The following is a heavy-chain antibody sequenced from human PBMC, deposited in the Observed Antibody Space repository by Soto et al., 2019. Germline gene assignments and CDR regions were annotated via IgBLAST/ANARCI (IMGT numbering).Heavy chain of an antibody. CDR3: AKYRRTEAEGFTLDY. CDR2: IYYTGST. Sequence: SETLSLTCTVSGDSINNYYWSWIQQPPGKRLEWIGYIYYTGSTTYNPSLESRVTMSVDTSKNQFSLKLSSVNAADTAVYYCAKYRRTEAEGFTLDYWGRGTLVTVSS. CDR1: GDSINNYY. V-gene: IGHV4-59*01. J-gene: IGHJ4*02. D-gene: IGHD6-13*01.